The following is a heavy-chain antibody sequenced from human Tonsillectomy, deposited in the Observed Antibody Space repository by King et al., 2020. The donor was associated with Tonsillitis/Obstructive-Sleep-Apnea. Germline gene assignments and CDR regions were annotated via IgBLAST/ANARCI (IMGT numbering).Heavy chain of an antibody. V-gene: IGHV3-23*04. D-gene: IGHD3-10*01. CDR2: ISGGGCST. CDR3: AKAMVKGIIITIFDY. Sequence: VQLVESGGGLVQPGGSLRLSCAASGITFSSYAMSGVRQAPGKGLEWVATISGGGCSTYYAASVKGRFTISRDNSKNTLYLQMNSLRAEDTAVYYCAKAMVKGIIITIFDYWGQGTLVTVSS. J-gene: IGHJ4*02. CDR1: GITFSSYA.